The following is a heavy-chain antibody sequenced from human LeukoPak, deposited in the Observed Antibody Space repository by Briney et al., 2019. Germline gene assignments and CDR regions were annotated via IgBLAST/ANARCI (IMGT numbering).Heavy chain of an antibody. V-gene: IGHV4-59*08. CDR3: ARAPGDLPFDY. CDR1: GGSISTYY. J-gene: IGHJ4*02. D-gene: IGHD7-27*01. Sequence: SETLSLTCTVPGGSISTYYWSWIRQPPGKGLEYIGYIYSGSTNYDPSLKSRVAISVDTSKNQFSLKLSSVTASDTAVYYCARAPGDLPFDYWGQGTLVTVSS. CDR2: IYSGST.